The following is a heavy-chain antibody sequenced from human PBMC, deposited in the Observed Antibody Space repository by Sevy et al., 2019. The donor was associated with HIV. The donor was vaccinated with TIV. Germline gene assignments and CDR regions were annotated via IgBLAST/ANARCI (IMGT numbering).Heavy chain of an antibody. D-gene: IGHD2-2*01. CDR1: GYTFTSYG. CDR2: ISTYNGNA. Sequence: ASVKVSCKASGYTFTSYGISWVRQAPGKGLEWMGWISTYNGNANYAHKFRDRVTMTTHTSETTAYLEVRSLRSDDTVVYYCARLALYCRSTSCFDSWGQGTLVTVSS. V-gene: IGHV1-18*01. CDR3: ARLALYCRSTSCFDS. J-gene: IGHJ4*02.